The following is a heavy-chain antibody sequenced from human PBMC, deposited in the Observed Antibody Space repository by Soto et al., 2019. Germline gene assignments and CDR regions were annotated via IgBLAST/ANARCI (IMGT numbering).Heavy chain of an antibody. CDR3: ARDGSILYYYYGMDV. D-gene: IGHD3-3*02. V-gene: IGHV3-33*01. J-gene: IGHJ6*02. CDR2: IWYDGSNK. Sequence: GSLRLSCAASGFTFSSYGMHWVRQAPGKGLEWVAVIWYDGSNKYYADSVKGRFTISRDNSKNTLYLQMNSLRAEDTAVYYCARDGSILYYYYGMDVWGQGTTVTVSS. CDR1: GFTFSSYG.